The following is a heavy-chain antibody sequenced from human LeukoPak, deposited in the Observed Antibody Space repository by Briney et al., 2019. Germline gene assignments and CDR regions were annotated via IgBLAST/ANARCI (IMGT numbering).Heavy chain of an antibody. CDR2: ISWNSGSI. CDR3: AKEAYYFDY. Sequence: GGSLRLSCAASGFTFDDYAMHWVRQVPGKGLEWVSGISWNSGSIGYADSVKGRFTISRDNAKNSLYLQMNSLRAEDTALYYCAKEAYYFDYWGQGTLVTVSS. CDR1: GFTFDDYA. V-gene: IGHV3-9*01. J-gene: IGHJ4*02.